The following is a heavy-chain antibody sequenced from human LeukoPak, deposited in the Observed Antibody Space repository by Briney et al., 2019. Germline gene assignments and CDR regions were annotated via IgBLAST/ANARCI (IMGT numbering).Heavy chain of an antibody. J-gene: IGHJ3*02. CDR3: ARSSQVINDAFDI. D-gene: IGHD3-22*01. CDR2: MNPNSGNT. V-gene: IGHV1-8*01. CDR1: GYTFTSYD. Sequence: ASVKVSCKASGYTFTSYDINWVRQATGQGLEWMGWMNPNSGNTGYAQKFQGRVTMTRNTSISTAYMELSSLRSEDTAVYYCARSSQVINDAFDIWGQGTMVTVSS.